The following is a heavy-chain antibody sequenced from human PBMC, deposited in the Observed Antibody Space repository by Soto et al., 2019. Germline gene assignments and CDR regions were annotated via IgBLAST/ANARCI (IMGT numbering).Heavy chain of an antibody. D-gene: IGHD2-21*02. J-gene: IGHJ4*02. CDR2: IKQDGSEK. Sequence: GGSLRLSCAASGFTFSSYWMSWVRQAPGKGLEWVANIKQDGSEKYYVDSVKGRFTISRDNAKNSLYLQMNSLRAEDTAVYYCARGPILAYCGGDCYSAPYYFDYWGQGT. CDR1: GFTFSSYW. CDR3: ARGPILAYCGGDCYSAPYYFDY. V-gene: IGHV3-7*01.